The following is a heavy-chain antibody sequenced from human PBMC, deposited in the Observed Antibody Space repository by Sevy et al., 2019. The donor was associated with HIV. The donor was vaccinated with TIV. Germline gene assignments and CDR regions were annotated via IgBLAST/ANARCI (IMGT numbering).Heavy chain of an antibody. CDR1: GGSISNYY. CDR3: ARDLVPGVSEGDDAFDI. CDR2: IYTTGDT. J-gene: IGHJ3*02. V-gene: IGHV4-4*07. Sequence: SETLSLTCTVSGGSISNYYWSWIRQPAGKGLEWIGRIYTTGDTNYNPSLESRVTMSVDTSKNQFSLKLNSVTAADTAVYYCARDLVPGVSEGDDAFDIWGQGTMVTVS. D-gene: IGHD2-21*02.